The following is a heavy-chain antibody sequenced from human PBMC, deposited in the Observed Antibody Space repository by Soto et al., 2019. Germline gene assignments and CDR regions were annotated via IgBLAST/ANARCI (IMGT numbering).Heavy chain of an antibody. CDR3: ATEPIYSNDGSGYYPLGH. Sequence: QVQLVQSGAEVKKPGASVKVSCKASGYTFATYGFSWVRQAPGQGLECVGWISAHNGDTHYSRKFQGRVTLTTDTSTKTAYMELRSLTSDDTAVYFCATEPIYSNDGSGYYPLGHWGQGTLVTVSS. CDR2: ISAHNGDT. V-gene: IGHV1-18*04. J-gene: IGHJ4*02. D-gene: IGHD3-22*01. CDR1: GYTFATYG.